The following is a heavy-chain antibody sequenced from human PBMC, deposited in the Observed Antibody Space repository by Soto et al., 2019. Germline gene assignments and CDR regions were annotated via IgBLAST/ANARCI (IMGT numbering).Heavy chain of an antibody. CDR3: ATVWGSYRYPTYFDY. CDR2: IYPGDSDT. V-gene: IGHV5-51*01. J-gene: IGHJ4*02. CDR1: GYSFTSYW. Sequence: PGESLKISCKGSGYSFTSYWIGWVRQMPGKGLEWMGIIYPGDSDTRYSPSFQGQVTISADKSISTAYLQWSSLKASDTAMYYCATVWGSYRYPTYFDYWGQGTLVTVSS. D-gene: IGHD3-16*02.